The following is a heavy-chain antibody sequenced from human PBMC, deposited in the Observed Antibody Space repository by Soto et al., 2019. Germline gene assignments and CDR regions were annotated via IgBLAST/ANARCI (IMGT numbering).Heavy chain of an antibody. D-gene: IGHD2-2*01. V-gene: IGHV4-59*01. Sequence: TLSLTCTVSGGSISSYYWSWIRQPPGKGLEWIGYMYYSGSPNYNPSLKSRVTISVDTSRNQFSLKLTSVTAADTAVYYCARVYPHCSGTTCYRAHYDSWGQGTLVTVSS. CDR2: MYYSGSP. CDR1: GGSISSYY. CDR3: ARVYPHCSGTTCYRAHYDS. J-gene: IGHJ4*02.